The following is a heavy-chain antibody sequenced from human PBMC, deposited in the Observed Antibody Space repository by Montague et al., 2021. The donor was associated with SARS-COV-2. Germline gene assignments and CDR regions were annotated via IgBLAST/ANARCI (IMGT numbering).Heavy chain of an antibody. D-gene: IGHD1-26*01. J-gene: IGHJ4*02. CDR1: GGSMRRYY. CDR3: ARSGTGNYEVLHY. V-gene: IGHV4-59*01. Sequence: LVKPTQTLSLTCTLSGGSMRRYYWTWIRQLPGKELEWIGSIYDSGGARYNPSLKSQVSISVDASKNQFSLRVTTVTAADTTVNFCARSGTGNYEVLHYWGQGTLVTVSS. CDR2: IYDSGGA.